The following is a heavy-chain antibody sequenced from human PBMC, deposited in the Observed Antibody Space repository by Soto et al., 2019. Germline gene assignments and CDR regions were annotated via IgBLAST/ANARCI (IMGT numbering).Heavy chain of an antibody. CDR1: GFTFNNSG. CDR3: VKDRVPGAYGHYYGMDV. D-gene: IGHD5-12*01. Sequence: SLRISCRVSGFTFNNSGMHWVRQAPGKGLEWMAVISYDGSDKYYADFVKGRVIISRDNSKNTLNLEMNSLRAEDTATYYCVKDRVPGAYGHYYGMDVWGQGTTVTV. V-gene: IGHV3-30*18. CDR2: ISYDGSDK. J-gene: IGHJ6*02.